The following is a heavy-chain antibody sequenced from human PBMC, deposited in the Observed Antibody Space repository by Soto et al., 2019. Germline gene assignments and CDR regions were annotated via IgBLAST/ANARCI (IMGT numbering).Heavy chain of an antibody. CDR2: INHSGST. V-gene: IGHV4-34*01. CDR1: GGSFSGYY. Sequence: SDTLSLTCAVYGGSFSGYYWSWIRQPPGKGLEWIGEINHSGSTNYNPSLKSRVTISVDTSKNQFSLKLSSVTAADTAVYYCAREPYHYDSSGYYDDWGQGTLVTVSS. J-gene: IGHJ4*02. D-gene: IGHD3-22*01. CDR3: AREPYHYDSSGYYDD.